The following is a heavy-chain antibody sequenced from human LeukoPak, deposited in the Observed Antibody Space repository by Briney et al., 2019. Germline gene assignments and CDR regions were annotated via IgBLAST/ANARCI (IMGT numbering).Heavy chain of an antibody. V-gene: IGHV4-34*01. D-gene: IGHD3-10*01. CDR3: ARAYYGSGSYHADYYGMDV. CDR1: GGSFSGHY. J-gene: IGHJ6*02. CDR2: INHSGST. Sequence: PSETLSLTCAVYGGSFSGHYWSWIRQPPGKGLEWVGEINHSGSTNYNPSLKSRVTISVDTSKNQFSLKLSSVTAADTAVYCCARAYYGSGSYHADYYGMDVWGQGTTVTVSS.